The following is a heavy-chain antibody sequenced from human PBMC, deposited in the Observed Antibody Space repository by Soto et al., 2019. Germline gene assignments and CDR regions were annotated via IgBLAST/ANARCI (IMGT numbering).Heavy chain of an antibody. J-gene: IGHJ1*01. CDR3: ASGFWSAHMGLGH. Sequence: ETLASTFTVSGGSIRSYYWSWIRQPPGKGLELIGCIYYSGNTNYNPSLKSRVTISVDTSKNKFSLKLSSVTAADMAVYYCASGFWSAHMGLGHWGQSTLVKVSS. V-gene: IGHV4-59*01. CDR2: IYYSGNT. CDR1: GGSIRSYY. D-gene: IGHD3-3*01.